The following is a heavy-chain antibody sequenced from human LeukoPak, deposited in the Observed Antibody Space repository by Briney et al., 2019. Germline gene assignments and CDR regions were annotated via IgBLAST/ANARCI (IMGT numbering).Heavy chain of an antibody. Sequence: GGSLRLSCVASGFTLSPYSMSWVRQAPGKGLEWVSYISSSSSIIYYADSVKGRFTISRDNAKSSLYLQMNSLRAEDTAVYYCARDRYSGSYYSAYYYGMDVWGQGTTVTVSS. J-gene: IGHJ6*02. CDR2: ISSSSSII. CDR1: GFTLSPYS. D-gene: IGHD1-26*01. CDR3: ARDRYSGSYYSAYYYGMDV. V-gene: IGHV3-21*05.